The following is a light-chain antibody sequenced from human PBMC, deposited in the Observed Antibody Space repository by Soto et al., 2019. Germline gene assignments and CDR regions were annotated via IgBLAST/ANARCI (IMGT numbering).Light chain of an antibody. CDR1: SSDVGGYNH. V-gene: IGLV2-14*01. CDR3: NSYTTSSTYV. J-gene: IGLJ1*01. Sequence: QSVLTQPASVSGSPGQSITISCTGSSSDVGGYNHVSWYQQHPGKAPKLMIYEVSNRPSGVSNRFSGSKSGNTASLTISGLQAEDEADYYCNSYTTSSTYVFGTGTKGTVL. CDR2: EVS.